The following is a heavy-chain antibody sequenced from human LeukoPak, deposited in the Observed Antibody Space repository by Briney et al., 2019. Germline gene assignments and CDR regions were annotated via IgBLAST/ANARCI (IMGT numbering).Heavy chain of an antibody. V-gene: IGHV4-31*03. Sequence: SETLSLTCTVSGGSISSGGYYWSWIRQHPGKGLEWIGYIYYSGSIYYNPSLKSRVTISVDTSKNQFSLKLSSVAAADTAVYYCAKAGSYYETLYDAWGQGPLVTVSS. D-gene: IGHD3-10*01. CDR2: IYYSGSI. CDR1: GGSISSGGYY. J-gene: IGHJ5*02. CDR3: AKAGSYYETLYDA.